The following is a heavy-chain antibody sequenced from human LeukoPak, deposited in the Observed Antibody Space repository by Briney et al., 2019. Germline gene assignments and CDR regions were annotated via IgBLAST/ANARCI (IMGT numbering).Heavy chain of an antibody. CDR1: GVAISGRRDY. CDR2: IYYSGST. V-gene: IGHV4-39*01. CDR3: ARNVSRGEPGGAFDI. Sequence: SETLSLTCTVSGVAISGRRDYWGWIRQPPGKGLEWIASIYYSGSTHYNPSLKSRVTISVDTSRNQFSLELRTATAADSAIYYCARNVSRGEPGGAFDIWGQGTMVTVSS. J-gene: IGHJ3*02. D-gene: IGHD3-16*01.